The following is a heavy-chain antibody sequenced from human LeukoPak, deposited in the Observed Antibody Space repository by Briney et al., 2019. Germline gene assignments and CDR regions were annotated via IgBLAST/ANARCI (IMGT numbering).Heavy chain of an antibody. J-gene: IGHJ4*02. V-gene: IGHV4-59*08. CDR2: VYYSGYT. CDR3: ARHSASLWFGELLGYFDY. CDR1: GGSISSYY. Sequence: SETLSLTCTVSGGSISSYYWSWIRQPPGKGLEWIGYVYYSGYTNYIPSLKSRVTISVDTSKNQFSLKLSSVTAADTAVYYCARHSASLWFGELLGYFDYWGQGTLVTVSS. D-gene: IGHD3-10*01.